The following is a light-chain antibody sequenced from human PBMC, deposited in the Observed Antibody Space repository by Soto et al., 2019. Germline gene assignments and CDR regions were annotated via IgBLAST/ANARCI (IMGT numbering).Light chain of an antibody. CDR2: DAS. CDR1: QSISSW. CDR3: QQYNRYSLT. J-gene: IGKJ4*01. V-gene: IGKV1-5*01. Sequence: DIQMTQSPSTLSESVGDRVTITCRASQSISSWLAWYQQKPGKAPKLLIYDASSLESGVPSRFSGSGSDTEFTLTINNLQPDDFATYHCQQYNRYSLTFGGGTKVEIK.